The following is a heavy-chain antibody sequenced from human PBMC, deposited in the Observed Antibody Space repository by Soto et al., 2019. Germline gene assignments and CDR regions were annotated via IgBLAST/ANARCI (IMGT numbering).Heavy chain of an antibody. CDR2: ISGSGGST. CDR3: ARGDYYDSSGYHDY. D-gene: IGHD3-22*01. Sequence: EVQLLESGGGLVQPGGSLRLSCAASGFTFSSYAMSWVRQAPGKGLEWVSAISGSGGSTYYADSVKGRFTISRDNSKNTLYLQMNSLRAEDTAVYYCARGDYYDSSGYHDYWGQGTLVTVSS. CDR1: GFTFSSYA. J-gene: IGHJ4*02. V-gene: IGHV3-23*01.